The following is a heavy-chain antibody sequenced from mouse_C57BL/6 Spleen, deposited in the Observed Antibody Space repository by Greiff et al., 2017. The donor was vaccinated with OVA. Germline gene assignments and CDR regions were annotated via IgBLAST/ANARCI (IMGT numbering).Heavy chain of an antibody. V-gene: IGHV5-4*01. J-gene: IGHJ2*01. D-gene: IGHD2-1*01. Sequence: EVMLVESGGGLVKPGGSLKLSCAASGFTFSSYAMSWVRQTPEQRLEWVATISDGGSYTYYPDNVKGRFTISRDNAKNNLYLQMSHLKSEDTAMYYCAREDGNGSFDYWGQGTTLTVSS. CDR3: AREDGNGSFDY. CDR1: GFTFSSYA. CDR2: ISDGGSYT.